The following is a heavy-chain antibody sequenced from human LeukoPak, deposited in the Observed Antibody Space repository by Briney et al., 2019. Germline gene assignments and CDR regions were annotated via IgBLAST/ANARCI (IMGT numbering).Heavy chain of an antibody. D-gene: IGHD5-18*01. V-gene: IGHV4-59*08. CDR3: ARSGWGYKRHAFDI. CDR1: GGSISSYY. Sequence: SETLSLTCTVSGGSISSYYWSWIRQPPGKGLEWIGYIYYSGSTNYNPSLKSRVTISVDTSKNQFSLKLSSVTAADTAVYYCARSGWGYKRHAFDIWGQGTMVSVSS. J-gene: IGHJ3*02. CDR2: IYYSGST.